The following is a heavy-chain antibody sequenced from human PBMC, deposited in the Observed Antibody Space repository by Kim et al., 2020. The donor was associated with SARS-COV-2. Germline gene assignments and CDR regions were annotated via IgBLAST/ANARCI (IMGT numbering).Heavy chain of an antibody. V-gene: IGHV1-3*01. D-gene: IGHD6-13*01. CDR3: ARDGLGVAAAQKGFVDY. J-gene: IGHJ4*02. Sequence: QSRVTITRDTSASTAYMELSSLRSEDTAVYYCARDGLGVAAAQKGFVDYWGQGTLVTVSS.